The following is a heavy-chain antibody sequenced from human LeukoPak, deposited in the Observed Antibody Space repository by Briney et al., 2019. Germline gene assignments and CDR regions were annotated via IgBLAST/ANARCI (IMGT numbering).Heavy chain of an antibody. CDR1: GFTFSSYA. CDR3: ARHNWNYVGWFDP. V-gene: IGHV3-7*01. Sequence: GGSLRLSCAASGFTFSSYAMSWVRQAPGKGLEWVANIKQDGSEKYYVDSVKGRFTISRDNAKNSLYLQMNSLRAEDTAVYYCARHNWNYVGWFDPWGQGTLVTVSS. D-gene: IGHD1-7*01. J-gene: IGHJ5*02. CDR2: IKQDGSEK.